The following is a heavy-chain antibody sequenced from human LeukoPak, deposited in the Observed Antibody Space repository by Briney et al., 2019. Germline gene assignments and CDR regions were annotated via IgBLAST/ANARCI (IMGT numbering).Heavy chain of an antibody. V-gene: IGHV3-23*01. Sequence: SGGSLRLSCAASGFSFSDYGMNWVRQAPGKGLEWVSDIRVTGDSTYYADSVKGRFTISRDNSQNTLYLQMNSLRAEDTAVYYCAKQYCSNSNCYIDYWGQGTLVTVPS. CDR1: GFSFSDYG. CDR2: IRVTGDST. CDR3: AKQYCSNSNCYIDY. D-gene: IGHD2-2*02. J-gene: IGHJ4*02.